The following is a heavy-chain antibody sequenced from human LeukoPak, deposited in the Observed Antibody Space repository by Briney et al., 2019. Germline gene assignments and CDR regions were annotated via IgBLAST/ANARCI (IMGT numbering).Heavy chain of an antibody. V-gene: IGHV3-53*01. D-gene: IGHD2-21*02. CDR2: IHGDGST. CDR1: GFTVSSRY. J-gene: IGHJ4*02. CDR3: ARDESSDCTCIDY. Sequence: PGGSLRLSCAASGFTVSSRYMSWVRQAPGKGLEWVSVIHGDGSTYYADSVKGRFTISRDNSKNTLYLQMNSLRAEDTAVYYCARDESSDCTCIDYWGQGTLVSVSS.